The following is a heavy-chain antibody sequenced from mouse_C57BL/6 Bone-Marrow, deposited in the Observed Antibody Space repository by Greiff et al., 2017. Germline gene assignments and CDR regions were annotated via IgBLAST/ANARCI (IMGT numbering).Heavy chain of an antibody. Sequence: EVQLQQSGAELVKPGASVKLSCTASGFHIKDYYMHWVKQRTEQGLEWIGRIDPEDGETKYAPNFQGKATITADTSSTTAYLQLSRLTSEDTAVYYCARPVTYYFDYWGQGTTLTVSS. D-gene: IGHD2-2*01. CDR2: IDPEDGET. V-gene: IGHV14-2*01. CDR1: GFHIKDYY. J-gene: IGHJ2*01. CDR3: ARPVTYYFDY.